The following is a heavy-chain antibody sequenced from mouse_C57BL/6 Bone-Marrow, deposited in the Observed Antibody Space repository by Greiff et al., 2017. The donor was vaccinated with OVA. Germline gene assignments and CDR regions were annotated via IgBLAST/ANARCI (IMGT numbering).Heavy chain of an antibody. D-gene: IGHD2-2*01. J-gene: IGHJ3*01. CDR1: GYTFTSYW. CDR2: IHPNSGST. V-gene: IGHV1-64*01. Sequence: QVQLQQPGAELVKPGASVTLSCKASGYTFTSYWMHWVKQRPGQGLEWIGMIHPNSGSTNYNEKFKSKATLTVDKSSSTAYMQLSSLTSEDAAVYYCARENGYGWFAYWGQGTLVTVSA. CDR3: ARENGYGWFAY.